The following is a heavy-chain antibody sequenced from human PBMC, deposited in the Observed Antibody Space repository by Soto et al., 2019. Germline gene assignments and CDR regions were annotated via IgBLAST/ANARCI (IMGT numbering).Heavy chain of an antibody. CDR2: TYYRSKWYN. CDR1: GDSVSSNSAA. D-gene: IGHD6-13*01. CDR3: ARAKSYSSSWYLHWYFDL. J-gene: IGHJ2*01. Sequence: SQTLSLTCAISGDSVSSNSAAWNWIRQSPSRGLEWLGRTYYRSKWYNDYAVSVKSRITINPDTSKNRFSLQLNSVTPEDTAVNYCARAKSYSSSWYLHWYFDLWGRGTLVTVSS. V-gene: IGHV6-1*01.